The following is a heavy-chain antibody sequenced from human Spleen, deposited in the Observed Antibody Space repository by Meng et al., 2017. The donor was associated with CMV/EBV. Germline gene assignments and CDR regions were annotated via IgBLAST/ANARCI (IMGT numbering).Heavy chain of an antibody. V-gene: IGHV1-69*05. Sequence: NWVRQAPGQGLEWMGGVVPIFGTPYYLQKFRGRVTITTDESSSTTFMELFGLRAEDTAVYYCARESLYYDTSTGYPPEAHHYGMDVWGQGTTVTVSS. CDR3: ARESLYYDTSTGYPPEAHHYGMDV. J-gene: IGHJ6*02. CDR2: VVPIFGTP. D-gene: IGHD3-9*01.